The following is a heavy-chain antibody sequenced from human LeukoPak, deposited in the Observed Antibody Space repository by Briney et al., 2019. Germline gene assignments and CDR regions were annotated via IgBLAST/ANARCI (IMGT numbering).Heavy chain of an antibody. Sequence: PSETLSLACSVSGTSITPYSRSWIRQPPGRGLEWIGYFYTSGNTHQNPSLKSRVTMSIDASTSQFSLRLSSMTAADTAVYYCARHRAEMATITDDTFDMWGQGTMVTVSS. V-gene: IGHV4-4*09. CDR1: GTSITPYS. J-gene: IGHJ3*02. CDR3: ARHRAEMATITDDTFDM. CDR2: FYTSGNT. D-gene: IGHD5-24*01.